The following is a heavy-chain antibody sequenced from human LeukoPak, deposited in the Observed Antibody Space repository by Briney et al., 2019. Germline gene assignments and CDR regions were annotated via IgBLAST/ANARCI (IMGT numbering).Heavy chain of an antibody. CDR3: AKDHLPIPYYDFWSGYLDY. V-gene: IGHV3-23*01. J-gene: IGHJ4*02. Sequence: GGSLRLSCAASGFTFSSYAMSWVRLAPGKGLEWVSAISGSGSSTYYADSVKGRFTISRDNSKNTLYLQMNSLRAEDTAVYYCAKDHLPIPYYDFWSGYLDYWGQGTLVTVSS. CDR1: GFTFSSYA. CDR2: ISGSGSST. D-gene: IGHD3-3*01.